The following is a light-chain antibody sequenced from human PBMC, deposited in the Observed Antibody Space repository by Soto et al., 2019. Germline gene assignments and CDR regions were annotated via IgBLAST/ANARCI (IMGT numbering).Light chain of an antibody. J-gene: IGKJ1*01. CDR1: QSISTR. CDR2: DAS. V-gene: IGKV1-5*01. Sequence: DIQMTQSPSTLSASVGDRVTITCRARQSISTRLAWYQQKPGKAPKLLIYDASSLESGVPSRFSGSASGTEFTLTISSLQPDDFATYYCQQYKSYSTFGQGTKVEIK. CDR3: QQYKSYST.